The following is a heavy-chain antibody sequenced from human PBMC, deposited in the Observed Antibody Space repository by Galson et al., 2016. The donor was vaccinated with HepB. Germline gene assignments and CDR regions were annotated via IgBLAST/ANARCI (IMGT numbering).Heavy chain of an antibody. J-gene: IGHJ4*02. D-gene: IGHD4-17*01. CDR2: IYSGGST. Sequence: SLRLSCAASGFTVSSNYMSWVRQAPGKGLEWVSVIYSGGSTYYADSVKGRFTIPRDNSKNTLYLQMNSLRAEDTAAYYCARGNYGDPSDYWGQGTLVTVSS. CDR3: ARGNYGDPSDY. CDR1: GFTVSSNY. V-gene: IGHV3-53*01.